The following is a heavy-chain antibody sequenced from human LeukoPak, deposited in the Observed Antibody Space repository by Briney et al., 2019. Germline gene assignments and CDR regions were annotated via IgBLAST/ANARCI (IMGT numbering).Heavy chain of an antibody. CDR1: GGSFSSYY. CDR2: INHSGST. D-gene: IGHD6-19*01. Sequence: SETLSLTCPVYGGSFSSYYWSWIRHPPGKGLEWIGEINHSGSTNYNPSLKSRVTISVDTSKNQFSLKLSSVTAADTAVYYCAKTGWYAFPYNWFDPWGQGTLVTVSS. V-gene: IGHV4-34*01. CDR3: AKTGWYAFPYNWFDP. J-gene: IGHJ5*02.